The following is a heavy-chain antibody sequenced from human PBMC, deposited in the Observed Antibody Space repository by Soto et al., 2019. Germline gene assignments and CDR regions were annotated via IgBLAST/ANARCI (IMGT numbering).Heavy chain of an antibody. CDR1: GGSFSGYN. Sequence: SENLSVRCAVYGGSFSGYNWSWIRQAPGKGLEWIGQINHSGSTNYNPSLKSRVTISVDTSKNHFSLKLSSVTAADTAVYYCARGRTTYYGSGSPPTCFDPWGQGTLVTVSS. J-gene: IGHJ5*02. CDR2: INHSGST. V-gene: IGHV4-34*01. CDR3: ARGRTTYYGSGSPPTCFDP. D-gene: IGHD3-10*01.